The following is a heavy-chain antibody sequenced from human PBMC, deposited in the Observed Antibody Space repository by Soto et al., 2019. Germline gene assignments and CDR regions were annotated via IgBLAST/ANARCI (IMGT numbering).Heavy chain of an antibody. Sequence: PGGSLRLSCAASGFTFSSYGMHWVRQAPGKGLEWVAVISYDGSNKYYADSVKGRFTISRDNSKNTLYLQMNSLRAEDTAVYYCASLITMIVVVITEDYWGQGTLVTSPQ. CDR1: GFTFSSYG. V-gene: IGHV3-30*03. D-gene: IGHD3-22*01. CDR3: ASLITMIVVVITEDY. J-gene: IGHJ4*02. CDR2: ISYDGSNK.